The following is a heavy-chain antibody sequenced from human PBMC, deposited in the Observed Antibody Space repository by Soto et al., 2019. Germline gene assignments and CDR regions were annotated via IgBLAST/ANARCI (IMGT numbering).Heavy chain of an antibody. CDR1: GDTFSFYT. J-gene: IGHJ4*02. Sequence: QVQLVQSGAEVKKPGSTVKVSCTTSGDTFSFYTINWVRQAPGQGLEWMGRFIPMVRMSDYAQKFQGRVTISAEKSTNTAYMVLSILRSDDTVMYFCATNYGSGSSHFDHWCQGTLVSVSS. CDR3: ATNYGSGSSHFDH. V-gene: IGHV1-69*02. CDR2: FIPMVRMS. D-gene: IGHD3-10*01.